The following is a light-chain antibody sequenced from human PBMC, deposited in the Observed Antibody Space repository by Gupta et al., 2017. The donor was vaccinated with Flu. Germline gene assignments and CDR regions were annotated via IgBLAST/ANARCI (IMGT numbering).Light chain of an antibody. CDR2: NSS. CDR3: QQYSTSPIT. V-gene: IGKV3-20*01. J-gene: IGKJ5*01. CDR1: QSVTSGD. Sequence: EVVLTQSPGTLSLSPGERATLSCRASQSVTSGDLVWYQQKPGQPPRLLIYNSSSRATGIPDRFSGSGSGTDFTLTISRLEPEDCAVYYCQQYSTSPITFGQGTRLEIK.